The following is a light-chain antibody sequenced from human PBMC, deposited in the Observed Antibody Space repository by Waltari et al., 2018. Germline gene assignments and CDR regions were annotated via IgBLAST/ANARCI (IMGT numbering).Light chain of an antibody. V-gene: IGLV2-23*01. CDR2: GAN. CDR3: SSYASSNTYMI. J-gene: IGLJ2*01. CDR1: SSDVGNYNL. Sequence: QSALTQPASASGSPGQPITISCTGTSSDVGNYNLVFWYQKQPGKAPKHMIYGANKRPSGASNRFAGSKSGNTASLTISGLQAEDEADYYCSSYASSNTYMIFGGGTKLTVL.